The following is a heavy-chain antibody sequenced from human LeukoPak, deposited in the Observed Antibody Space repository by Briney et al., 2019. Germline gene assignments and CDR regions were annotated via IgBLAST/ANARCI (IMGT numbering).Heavy chain of an antibody. CDR1: GFTVSSNY. V-gene: IGHV3-53*01. CDR2: IYSGGST. D-gene: IGHD3-22*01. CDR3: ARAPGDYDSSGYYYSRYYYYGMDV. J-gene: IGHJ6*02. Sequence: GGSLRLSCAASGFTVSSNYMSWVRQAPGKGLEWVSVIYSGGSTYYADSVKGRFTISRDNSKNTLYLQMNSLKAEDTAVYYCARAPGDYDSSGYYYSRYYYYGMDVWGQGTTVTVSS.